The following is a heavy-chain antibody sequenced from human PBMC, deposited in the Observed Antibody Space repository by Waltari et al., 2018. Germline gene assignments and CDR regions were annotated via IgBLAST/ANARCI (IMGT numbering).Heavy chain of an antibody. J-gene: IGHJ4*02. Sequence: QVYLAQSGAAVKKPGASVKVPCTASGYTFTGFYLHWVRQAPGQGLEWMGWINPNSGGTHYAQKFLGRVTMTADTSISVTYMELNSLRSDDTAIYYCARDTLDDFDYWGQGTLVTVSS. CDR3: ARDTLDDFDY. CDR2: INPNSGGT. CDR1: GYTFTGFY. V-gene: IGHV1-2*02.